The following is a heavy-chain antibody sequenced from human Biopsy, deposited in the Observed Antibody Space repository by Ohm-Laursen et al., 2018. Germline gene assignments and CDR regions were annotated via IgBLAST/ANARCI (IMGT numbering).Heavy chain of an antibody. D-gene: IGHD3-10*01. CDR2: TWDDGSHQ. V-gene: IGHV3-33*08. J-gene: IGHJ4*02. CDR3: VTDRLDDITKVRGIMTD. CDR1: GFTFSDHY. Sequence: SLRLSCSASGFTFSDHYMEWVRQAPDKGLEWVALTWDDGSHQYYADSVKGRFTISRDNSKNSLYLHINTLRVEDTAVYYCVTDRLDDITKVRGIMTDWGQGTLVTVSS.